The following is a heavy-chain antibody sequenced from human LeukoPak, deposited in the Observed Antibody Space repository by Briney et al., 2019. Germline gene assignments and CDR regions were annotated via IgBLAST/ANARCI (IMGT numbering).Heavy chain of an antibody. CDR1: GFRFSTYT. CDR3: AKGSDCCTPSCYDRAPFNWFDP. D-gene: IGHD2-2*01. Sequence: GGPLRLACAASGFRFSTYTMHWIRQAPGKGLEWVSAVSGSGLYTYQTDSVKGRFSISRDNSDNTVYLQMNSLRAEDTAVYYCAKGSDCCTPSCYDRAPFNWFDPWVQGTLVTVSS. V-gene: IGHV3-23*01. J-gene: IGHJ5*02. CDR2: VSGSGLYT.